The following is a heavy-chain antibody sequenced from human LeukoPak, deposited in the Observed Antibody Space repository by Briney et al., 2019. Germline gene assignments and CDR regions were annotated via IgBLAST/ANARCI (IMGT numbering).Heavy chain of an antibody. CDR3: ARRTSRSWCFDY. J-gene: IGHJ4*02. D-gene: IGHD6-13*01. V-gene: IGHV4-59*01. CDR1: GGSINSYY. Sequence: PSETLSLTCTVSGGSINSYYWSWTRQPPGKGLEWIGYIYNGGSTNYNPSLGSRITISVDTSKNQFSLKLSSVTAADTAVYYCARRTSRSWCFDYWGQGTLVTVSS. CDR2: IYNGGST.